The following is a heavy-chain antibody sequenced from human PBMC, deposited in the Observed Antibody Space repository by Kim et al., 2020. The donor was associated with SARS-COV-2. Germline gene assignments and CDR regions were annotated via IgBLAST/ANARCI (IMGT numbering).Heavy chain of an antibody. V-gene: IGHV1-46*01. D-gene: IGHD2-15*01. CDR3: ARDPGSGGSYDSLDN. J-gene: IGHJ4*02. Sequence: AQEVQGRVTMTRDTSTTTVYIELTSLTSDDTAVYYCARDPGSGGSYDSLDNWGQGTLVTVSS.